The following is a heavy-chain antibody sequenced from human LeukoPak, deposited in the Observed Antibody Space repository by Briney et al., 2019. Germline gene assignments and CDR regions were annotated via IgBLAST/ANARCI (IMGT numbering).Heavy chain of an antibody. D-gene: IGHD4-23*01. CDR3: ATPLDLDYGGNSPSYYYYMDV. V-gene: IGHV1-69*05. Sequence: GASVKVSCKSSGCTFSSYAISWVRQPPAQGLEWMGGIIPIFGTANYAQKFQGRVTITTDDSTSTAYMNLSSLRSEDTAVYYCATPLDLDYGGNSPSYYYYMDVCGKGTTVTVT. J-gene: IGHJ6*03. CDR1: GCTFSSYA. CDR2: IIPIFGTA.